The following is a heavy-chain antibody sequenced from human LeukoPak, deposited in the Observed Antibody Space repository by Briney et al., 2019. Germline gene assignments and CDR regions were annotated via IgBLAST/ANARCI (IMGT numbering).Heavy chain of an antibody. J-gene: IGHJ5*02. V-gene: IGHV3-30*03. Sequence: HPGGSLRLSCAASGFTFSSYWMSWVRQAPGKGLEWVAVISYDGSNKYYADSVKGRFTISRDNSKNTLYLQMNSLRAEDTAVYYCARAPSAAAGPNWFDPWGQGTLVTVSS. CDR1: GFTFSSYW. D-gene: IGHD6-13*01. CDR2: ISYDGSNK. CDR3: ARAPSAAAGPNWFDP.